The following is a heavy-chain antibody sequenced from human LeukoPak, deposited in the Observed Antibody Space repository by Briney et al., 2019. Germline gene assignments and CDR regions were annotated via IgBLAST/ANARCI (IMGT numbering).Heavy chain of an antibody. Sequence: GGSLRLSCAASGFTFSSYNMNWVRQAPGKGLEWVSAISGSGGSTYYADSVKGRFTISRDNSKNTLYLQMNSLRAEDTAVYYCAKESTYYYDSSGPRLGYFQHWGQGTLVTVSS. CDR3: AKESTYYYDSSGPRLGYFQH. CDR1: GFTFSSYN. J-gene: IGHJ1*01. CDR2: ISGSGGST. D-gene: IGHD3-22*01. V-gene: IGHV3-23*01.